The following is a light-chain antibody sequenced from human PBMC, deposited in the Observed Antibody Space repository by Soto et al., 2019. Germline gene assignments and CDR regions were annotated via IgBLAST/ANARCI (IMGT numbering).Light chain of an antibody. CDR1: SSDVGGYNY. V-gene: IGLV2-11*01. Sequence: QSALTQPRSVSGSPGQSVTISCTGTSSDVGGYNYVSWYQQHPGKAPKLMIYDVSKRPSGVPDRFSGSKSGNTASLTISGLQAEDVAVCYCCSYAGSYTLVVFGGGTQLTVL. CDR2: DVS. CDR3: CSYAGSYTLVV. J-gene: IGLJ2*01.